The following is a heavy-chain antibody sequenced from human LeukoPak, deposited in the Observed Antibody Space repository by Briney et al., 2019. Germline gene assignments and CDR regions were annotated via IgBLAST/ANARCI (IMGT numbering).Heavy chain of an antibody. V-gene: IGHV3-7*01. D-gene: IGHD1-26*01. Sequence: GGSLRLSCAASGFTFSSYWMSWVRQAPGKGLEWVANIKQDGSEKYYVDSVKGRFTISRDNAKNSLYLQMNSLKAEDTAIYYFAREVGTPQAFDIWGQGTMVTVSS. CDR1: GFTFSSYW. CDR2: IKQDGSEK. CDR3: AREVGTPQAFDI. J-gene: IGHJ3*02.